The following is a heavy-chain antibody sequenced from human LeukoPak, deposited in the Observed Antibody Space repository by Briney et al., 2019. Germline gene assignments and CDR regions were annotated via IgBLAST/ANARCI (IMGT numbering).Heavy chain of an antibody. J-gene: IGHJ4*02. D-gene: IGHD3-10*01. Sequence: PSETLSLTCAVYGGSFSGYYWSWIRQPPGKGLEWIGEINHSGSTNYNPSLKSRVTISVDTSKNQFSLKLSSVTAADTAVYYCARGGMVLWFGELLDYWGQGTVVTVTS. CDR1: GGSFSGYY. V-gene: IGHV4-34*01. CDR2: INHSGST. CDR3: ARGGMVLWFGELLDY.